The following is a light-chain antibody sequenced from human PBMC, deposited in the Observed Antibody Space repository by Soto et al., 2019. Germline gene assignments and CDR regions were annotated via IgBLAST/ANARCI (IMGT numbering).Light chain of an antibody. CDR1: RSLVYSDGNAY. V-gene: IGKV2-30*01. Sequence: DVVMTQSPLSLPVTLGQPASISCRSSRSLVYSDGNAYLNWFHQRPGQSPRRLIYKASNRDSGVTNRFSGNGTGTDFALHNNRVEAEDVGVYYCMQGTHWPPTFGRGNRVEIE. CDR2: KAS. CDR3: MQGTHWPPT. J-gene: IGKJ1*01.